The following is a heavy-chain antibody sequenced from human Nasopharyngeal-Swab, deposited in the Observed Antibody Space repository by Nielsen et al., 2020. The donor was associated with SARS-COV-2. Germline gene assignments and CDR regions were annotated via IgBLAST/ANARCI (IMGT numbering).Heavy chain of an antibody. CDR3: ARDSGSSGWSGAY. D-gene: IGHD6-19*01. Sequence: SLKISCAASGFTFSSYGMHWVRQAPGKGLEWVAVIWYDGSNKYYADSVKGRFTISRDNSKYTLYLQMNSLIAEDTAVYYCARDSGSSGWSGAYWGQGTLVTVSS. CDR1: GFTFSSYG. CDR2: IWYDGSNK. J-gene: IGHJ4*02. V-gene: IGHV3-33*01.